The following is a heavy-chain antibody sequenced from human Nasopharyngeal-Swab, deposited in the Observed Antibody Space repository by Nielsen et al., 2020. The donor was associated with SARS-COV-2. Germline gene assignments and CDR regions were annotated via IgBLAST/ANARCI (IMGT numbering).Heavy chain of an antibody. Sequence: SETLSLTCAVSGGSISSGGYSWSWIRQPPGKGLEWIGYIYHSGNTYYNPSLKSRVTISVDRSKNQFSLKLSSVTAADTAVYYCARADYDFWSGYPTFDYWGQGTLVTVSS. CDR3: ARADYDFWSGYPTFDY. CDR2: IYHSGNT. CDR1: GGSISSGGYS. V-gene: IGHV4-30-2*01. J-gene: IGHJ4*02. D-gene: IGHD3-3*01.